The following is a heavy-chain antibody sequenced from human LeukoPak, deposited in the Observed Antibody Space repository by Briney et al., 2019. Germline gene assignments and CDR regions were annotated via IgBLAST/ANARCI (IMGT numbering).Heavy chain of an antibody. CDR2: ISGSGRTT. CDR3: ARGPGRDLTFEMDYNSVLFDY. D-gene: IGHD5-24*01. J-gene: IGHJ4*02. CDR1: GFTFSSYA. Sequence: GGSLRLSCAASGFTFSSYAMSWVRQAPGKGLEWVSAISGSGRTTFYADSVKGRFTISRDNSKNTLYLQMNSLRAGDTAVYYCARGPGRDLTFEMDYNSVLFDYWGQGTLVIVSS. V-gene: IGHV3-23*01.